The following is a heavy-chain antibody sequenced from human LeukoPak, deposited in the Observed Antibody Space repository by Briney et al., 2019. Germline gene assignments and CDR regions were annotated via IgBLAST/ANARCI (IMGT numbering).Heavy chain of an antibody. J-gene: IGHJ4*02. V-gene: IGHV4-4*07. D-gene: IGHD2-15*01. Sequence: SETLSLTCTVSGGSISSYYWSWIRQPAGKGLEWIGCIYTSGSTNYNPSLKSRVTMSVDTSKNQFSLKLSSVTAADTAVYYCARSLAPSAGRVYYFDYWGQGTLVTVSS. CDR2: IYTSGST. CDR3: ARSLAPSAGRVYYFDY. CDR1: GGSISSYY.